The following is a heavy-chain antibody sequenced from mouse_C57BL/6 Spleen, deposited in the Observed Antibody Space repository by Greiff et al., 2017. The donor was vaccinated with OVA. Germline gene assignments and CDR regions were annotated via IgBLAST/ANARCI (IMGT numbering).Heavy chain of an antibody. J-gene: IGHJ2*01. D-gene: IGHD1-1*01. Sequence: VKLVESGPGLVQPSQSLSITCTVSGFSLTSYGVHWVRQSPGKGLEWLGVIWRGGSTDYNAAFMSRLSITKDNSKSQVFFKMNSLQADDTAIYYCAKGGAVVAKDYFDYWGQGTTLTVSS. CDR2: IWRGGST. V-gene: IGHV2-5*01. CDR3: AKGGAVVAKDYFDY. CDR1: GFSLTSYG.